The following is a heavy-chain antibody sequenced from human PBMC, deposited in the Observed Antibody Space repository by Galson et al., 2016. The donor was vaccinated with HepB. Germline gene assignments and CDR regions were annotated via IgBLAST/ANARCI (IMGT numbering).Heavy chain of an antibody. Sequence: SLRLSCAASGFTFTNYAMSWARQTPGKGLEWVSASGGSTFYADSVKGRFTISRDNSKNMLYLQMNSLSADDTAVYYCAREYSVFPIYFDYWGQGTLVTVSS. J-gene: IGHJ4*02. CDR2: SGGST. CDR1: GFTFTNYA. D-gene: IGHD3-16*01. CDR3: AREYSVFPIYFDY. V-gene: IGHV3-23*01.